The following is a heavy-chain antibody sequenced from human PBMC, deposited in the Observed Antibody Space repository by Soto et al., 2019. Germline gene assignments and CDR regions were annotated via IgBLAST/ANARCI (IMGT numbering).Heavy chain of an antibody. V-gene: IGHV3-23*01. J-gene: IGHJ4*02. CDR2: ISGSGTTT. D-gene: IGHD6-25*01. CDR1: GFTFSKYA. Sequence: EVQLLESGGGLVQPGGSLRLSCAVSGFTFSKYAMSWVRQAPGKGLEGVSAISGSGTTTYSADSVTGRFTISRDNSNNMLYLQMNSPSPEDTALYYCVKFFVETGGSSGWPWSLDSWGQGTLVTVSS. CDR3: VKFFVETGGSSGWPWSLDS.